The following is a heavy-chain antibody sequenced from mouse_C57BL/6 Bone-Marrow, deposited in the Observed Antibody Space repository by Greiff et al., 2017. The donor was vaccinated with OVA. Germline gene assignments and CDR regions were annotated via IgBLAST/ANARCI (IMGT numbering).Heavy chain of an antibody. CDR1: GYSFTDYN. CDR3: AVYYGSSYRYFDV. J-gene: IGHJ1*03. Sequence: EVQLQQSGPELVKPGASVKISCKASGYSFTDYNMNWVKQSNGQSLEWIGVINPNYGTTSFNQKFKGKATLTVDQSSSTAYMQLNSLTSEDSAVYYSAVYYGSSYRYFDVWGTGTTVTVSS. D-gene: IGHD1-1*01. V-gene: IGHV1-39*01. CDR2: INPNYGTT.